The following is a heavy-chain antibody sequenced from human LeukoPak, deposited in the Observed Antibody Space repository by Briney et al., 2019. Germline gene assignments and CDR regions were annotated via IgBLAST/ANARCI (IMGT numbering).Heavy chain of an antibody. V-gene: IGHV3-23*01. J-gene: IGHJ4*02. CDR2: ISGSGGST. D-gene: IGHD3-22*01. CDR3: RSYFDSSDYFDFDY. Sequence: PGGSLRLSCAASGFTFSNYAITWVRQAPGKGLEWVSSISGSGGSTYYADSVKGRFTISRDNSKNTLYLQMNNLRAEDTAVYYCRSYFDSSDYFDFDYWGQGTLVTVSS. CDR1: GFTFSNYA.